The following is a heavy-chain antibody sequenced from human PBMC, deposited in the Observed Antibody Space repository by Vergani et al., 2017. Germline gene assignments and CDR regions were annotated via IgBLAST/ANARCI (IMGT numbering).Heavy chain of an antibody. CDR3: ARDILNIVVVPAANILGLDY. V-gene: IGHV1-2*02. Sequence: QVQLVQSGAEVKKPGASVKVSCKASGYTFTGYYMHWVRQAPGQGLEWMGWINPNSGGTNYAQKFQGRVTMTRDTSNSTAYVELSRLRSDDTAVYYCARDILNIVVVPAANILGLDYWGQGTLVTVSS. CDR1: GYTFTGYY. J-gene: IGHJ4*02. D-gene: IGHD2-2*01. CDR2: INPNSGGT.